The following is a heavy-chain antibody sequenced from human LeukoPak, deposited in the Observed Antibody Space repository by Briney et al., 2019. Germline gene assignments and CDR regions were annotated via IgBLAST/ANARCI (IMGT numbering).Heavy chain of an antibody. V-gene: IGHV4-34*01. D-gene: IGHD6-25*01. Sequence: PSETLSLTCAVHGGSFSGYYWSWIRQPPGKGLEWIGEINHSGSTNYNPSLKSRVTISVDTSKNQFSLKLSSMTAADNAVYYRARVPYGSARRPADYWGQGTLVTVSS. CDR3: ARVPYGSARRPADY. CDR2: INHSGST. CDR1: GGSFSGYY. J-gene: IGHJ4*02.